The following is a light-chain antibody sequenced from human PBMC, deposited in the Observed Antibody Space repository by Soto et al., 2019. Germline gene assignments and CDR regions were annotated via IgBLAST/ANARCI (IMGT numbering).Light chain of an antibody. CDR2: KAS. CDR1: QTISSW. J-gene: IGKJ1*01. Sequence: DIQMTQSPSTLSGSVGDRVTITCRASQTISSWLAWYQQKPGKAPKLLIYKASTLKSGVPSRFSGSGSGTECTLTISSLQPEDVATCYWQHYDRYSEAFGKGTKVDIK. CDR3: QHYDRYSEA. V-gene: IGKV1-5*03.